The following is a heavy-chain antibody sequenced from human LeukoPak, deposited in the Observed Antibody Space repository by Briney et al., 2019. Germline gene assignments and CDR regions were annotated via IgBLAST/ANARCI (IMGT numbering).Heavy chain of an antibody. Sequence: GESLKISCKGSGYSFTSYWIGWVRQMPGKGLEWMGIIYPGDSDTRYSPSFQGQVTISADKSISTAYLQWSSLKASDTAVYYCARRLISSGYYFDYWGQGTLVTVSS. CDR3: ARRLISSGYYFDY. D-gene: IGHD3-22*01. CDR2: IYPGDSDT. V-gene: IGHV5-51*01. J-gene: IGHJ4*02. CDR1: GYSFTSYW.